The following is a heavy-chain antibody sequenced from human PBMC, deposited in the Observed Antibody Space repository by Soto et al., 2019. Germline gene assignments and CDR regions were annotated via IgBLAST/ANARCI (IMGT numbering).Heavy chain of an antibody. Sequence: QVQLVQSGAEVKKYGSSVKVSCKASGGTFSRYAISWVRQAPGQGLEWMGGITPMFGTANYAQRLQGRATITADESTSTAYMQLSSLRSDDTDVYYCAQTLGLAVAGPGRFDLWGRGTLVTVSS. CDR3: AQTLGLAVAGPGRFDL. CDR2: ITPMFGTA. J-gene: IGHJ2*01. V-gene: IGHV1-69*12. CDR1: GGTFSRYA. D-gene: IGHD6-19*01.